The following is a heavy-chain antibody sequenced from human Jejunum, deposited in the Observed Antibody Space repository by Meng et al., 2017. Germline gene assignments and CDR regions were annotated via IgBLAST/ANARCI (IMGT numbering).Heavy chain of an antibody. V-gene: IGHV3-23*01. J-gene: IGHJ4*02. CDR3: AKASASYYVDYFDH. CDR2: ISGSGLTT. D-gene: IGHD3-10*01. CDR1: GFILSKPD. Sequence: GRSLRLSCAVSGFILSKPDMSCVRQAPGKGLGWVSDISGSGLTTYYADSVTGRFTISRDNSRDNSKNMLYLQMNSLRAEDTAVYYCAKASASYYVDYFDHWGQGILVTVSS.